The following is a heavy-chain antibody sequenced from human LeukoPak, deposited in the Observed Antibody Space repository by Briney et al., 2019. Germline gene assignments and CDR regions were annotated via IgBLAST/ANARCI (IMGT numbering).Heavy chain of an antibody. CDR1: GYTFTSYD. Sequence: ASVKVSCKASGYTFTSYDINWVRQATGQGLEWMGWTNPNSGNTGYAQKFQGRVTMTRNTSISTAYMELSSLRSEDTAVYYCARGLLYSGSFPYWGQGTLVTVSS. D-gene: IGHD6-6*01. V-gene: IGHV1-8*02. CDR3: ARGLLYSGSFPY. CDR2: TNPNSGNT. J-gene: IGHJ4*02.